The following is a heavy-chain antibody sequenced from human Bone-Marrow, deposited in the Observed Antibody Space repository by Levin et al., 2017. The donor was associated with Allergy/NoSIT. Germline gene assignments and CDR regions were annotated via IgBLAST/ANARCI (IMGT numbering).Heavy chain of an antibody. V-gene: IGHV4-59*02. J-gene: IGHJ4*02. CDR1: GGFVRSYY. Sequence: SETLSLTFTVSGGFVRSYYWSWIRQPPGKGLEWIGYIYYSGNTNYKPSLKSRVTMSLDTSKNQFSLKLTSVTAADTAIYYCAREHGSGSYGYWGQGALVTVSS. D-gene: IGHD3-10*01. CDR2: IYYSGNT. CDR3: AREHGSGSYGY.